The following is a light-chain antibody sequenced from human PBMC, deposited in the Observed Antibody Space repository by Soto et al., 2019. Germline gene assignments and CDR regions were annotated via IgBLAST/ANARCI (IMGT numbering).Light chain of an antibody. V-gene: IGLV1-40*01. Sequence: QLVLTQPPSVSGAPGQRVTLSCTGSSSNIGAGYDVHWYQQLPGAAPTLLISANSDRPSGVPDRFSGSKSGTSASLAITGLQTEDEADYYCQSFDRSLTAWVFGGGTQLTVL. CDR3: QSFDRSLTAWV. CDR2: ANS. CDR1: SSNIGAGYD. J-gene: IGLJ3*02.